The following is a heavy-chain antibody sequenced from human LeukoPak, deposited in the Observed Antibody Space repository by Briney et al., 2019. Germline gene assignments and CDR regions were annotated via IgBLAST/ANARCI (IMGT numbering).Heavy chain of an antibody. CDR2: IYYSGST. CDR1: GGSISSSSYY. Sequence: PSETLSLTCTVSGGSISSSSYYWGWIRQPPGTGLEWIGSIYYSGSTYYNPSLKSRVTISVDTSKNQFSLKLSSVTAADTAVYYCARGGNYWPQWWFDPWGRGTLVSVSS. D-gene: IGHD1-26*01. J-gene: IGHJ5*02. V-gene: IGHV4-39*07. CDR3: ARGGNYWPQWWFDP.